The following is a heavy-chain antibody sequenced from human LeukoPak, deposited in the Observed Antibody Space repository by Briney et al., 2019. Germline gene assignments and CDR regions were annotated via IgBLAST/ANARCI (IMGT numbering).Heavy chain of an antibody. Sequence: SETLSLTCAVSGGSINTNGHYWGWIRQSPGKGLEWIGSISYSGTTYYNPSLRSRVTISADTSKSQFSLKLSSVTAADTAIYFCARHFDFWGQGTTVTVSS. CDR3: ARHFDF. CDR2: ISYSGTT. V-gene: IGHV4-39*01. J-gene: IGHJ6*02. CDR1: GGSINTNGHY.